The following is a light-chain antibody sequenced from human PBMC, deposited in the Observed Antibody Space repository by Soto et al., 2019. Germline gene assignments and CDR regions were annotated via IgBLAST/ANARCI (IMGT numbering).Light chain of an antibody. V-gene: IGKV3-20*01. J-gene: IGKJ5*01. CDR1: QSVASTY. CDR3: QQYAGSPS. CDR2: GAS. Sequence: EIVLTQSPGTLSLSPGERATLSCWASQSVASTYLGWYQQKPCQAPRLLLFGASSSATFIPDRFSGSGSGTDCPLTISRRERADFALYYCQQYAGSPSFGQGTRLEI.